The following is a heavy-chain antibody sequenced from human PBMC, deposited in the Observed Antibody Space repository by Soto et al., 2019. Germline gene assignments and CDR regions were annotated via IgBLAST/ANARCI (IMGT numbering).Heavy chain of an antibody. D-gene: IGHD6-13*01. V-gene: IGHV1-2*04. CDR2: INPNSGGT. CDR1: GYTFTGYY. J-gene: IGHJ6*02. CDR3: ARDFKAAAGLYYYYYGMDV. Sequence: QVQLVQSGAEVKKPGASVKVSCKASGYTFTGYYMHWVRQAPGQGLEWMGWINPNSGGTNFAQKFQGWVTMTRDTSISTAYMELSRLRSDDTAVYYCARDFKAAAGLYYYYYGMDVWGQGTTVTVSS.